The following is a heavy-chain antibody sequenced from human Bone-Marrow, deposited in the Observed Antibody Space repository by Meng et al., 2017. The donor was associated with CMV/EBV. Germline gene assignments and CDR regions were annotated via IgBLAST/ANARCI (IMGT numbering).Heavy chain of an antibody. J-gene: IGHJ4*02. CDR2: ISSSGSTI. D-gene: IGHD2-2*02. CDR1: GFTFGDYA. Sequence: GESLKISCTASGFTFGDYAMSWVRQAPGKGLEWVSYISSSGSTIYYADSVKGRFTISRDNAKNSLYLQMNSLRAEDTAVYYCARVDCSSTSCYTLYYWGQGTPVTVSS. CDR3: ARVDCSSTSCYTLYY. V-gene: IGHV3-48*03.